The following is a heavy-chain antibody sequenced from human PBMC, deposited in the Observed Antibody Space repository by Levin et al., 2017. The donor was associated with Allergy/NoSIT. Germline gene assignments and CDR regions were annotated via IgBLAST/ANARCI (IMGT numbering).Heavy chain of an antibody. CDR1: GFIFSTSG. V-gene: IGHV3-33*01. D-gene: IGHD6-19*01. J-gene: IGHJ4*02. CDR2: IWFDGSNK. Sequence: GGSLRLSCAASGFIFSTSGMHWVRQAPGKGLEWVAAIWFDGSNKYYADSVKGRFTISRDNSKDTLYLQMNSLRVDDTAVYYCARGDYSRGCENWGQGTLVTVAS. CDR3: ARGDYSRGCEN.